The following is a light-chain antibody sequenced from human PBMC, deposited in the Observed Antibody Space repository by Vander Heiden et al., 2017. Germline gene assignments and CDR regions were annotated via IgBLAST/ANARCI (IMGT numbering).Light chain of an antibody. CDR1: QSISNY. CDR3: QQSYSTLFT. J-gene: IGKJ4*01. Sequence: DIQMTQSPSSLSASVGDRVTITCRASQSISNYFNWYQQIPGKAPKLLIYGASSLQSGVPSRFSGSGSGTDFTLTIASLQPEDFAIYYCQQSYSTLFTFGGGTKV. CDR2: GAS. V-gene: IGKV1-39*01.